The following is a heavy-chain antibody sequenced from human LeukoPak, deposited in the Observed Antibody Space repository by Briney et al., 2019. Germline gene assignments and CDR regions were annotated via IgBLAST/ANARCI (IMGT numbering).Heavy chain of an antibody. CDR1: GGTFSSYA. D-gene: IGHD4-17*01. V-gene: IGHV1-69*01. CDR3: ARALRTVTPWARSYYFDY. J-gene: IGHJ4*02. CDR2: IIPIFGTA. Sequence: GSSVKVSCKASGGTFSSYAFSWVRQAPGQGLEWMGGIIPIFGTANYAQKFQGRVTITADESTSTAYMELSSLRSEDTAVYYCARALRTVTPWARSYYFDYWGQGTLVTVSS.